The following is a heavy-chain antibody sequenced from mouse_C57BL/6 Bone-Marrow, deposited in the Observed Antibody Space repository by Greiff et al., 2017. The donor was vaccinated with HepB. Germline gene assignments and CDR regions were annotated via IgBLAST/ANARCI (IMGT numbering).Heavy chain of an antibody. CDR1: GYTFTSYW. Sequence: QVQLQQPGAELVKPGASVKLSCKASGYTFTSYWMQWVKQRPGQGLEWIGEIDPSDSYTNYNQKFKGKATLTVDTSSSTAYMQLSSLTSEDSAVYYCAKRGYDGYWGQGTTLTVSS. CDR2: IDPSDSYT. CDR3: AKRGYDGY. J-gene: IGHJ2*01. V-gene: IGHV1-50*01. D-gene: IGHD2-2*01.